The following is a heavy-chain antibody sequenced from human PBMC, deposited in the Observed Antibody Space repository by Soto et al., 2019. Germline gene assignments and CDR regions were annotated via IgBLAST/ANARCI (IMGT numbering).Heavy chain of an antibody. Sequence: GSLRLSRAASVFTCSSYVMNWVRQAPGRGLEWVSTISGSGDSTYYADSVKGRFTISRDNSKNTPHLQIYSLRADDTAVYYCAKRGRNWGPFDSWGQGTMVTVSS. CDR2: ISGSGDST. J-gene: IGHJ3*02. V-gene: IGHV3-23*01. CDR1: VFTCSSYV. D-gene: IGHD7-27*01. CDR3: AKRGRNWGPFDS.